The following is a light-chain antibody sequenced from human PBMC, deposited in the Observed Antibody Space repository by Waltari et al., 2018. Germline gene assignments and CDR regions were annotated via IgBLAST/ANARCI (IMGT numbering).Light chain of an antibody. Sequence: EIVMTQSPATLSVSPGERATLSCRASQHIYSNLAWYQQKPGQPPRLLIYDASPRATGIPARFTGSGSGTEFTLTISSLQSEDSAVYSCQQYNRWPPITFGQGTRLEIK. V-gene: IGKV3D-15*01. J-gene: IGKJ5*01. CDR2: DAS. CDR3: QQYNRWPPIT. CDR1: QHIYSN.